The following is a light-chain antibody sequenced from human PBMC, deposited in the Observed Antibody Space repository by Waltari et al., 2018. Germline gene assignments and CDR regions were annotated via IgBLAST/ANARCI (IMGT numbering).Light chain of an antibody. CDR1: NSNIGNNA. Sequence: QSVVTQPHSVSEAPRQRVTISCSGSNSNIGNNAVNWYQQLPGRAPKLLIYYDDLMPSGVSDRFSGSKSGTSASLAISGLQSEDEADYFCAVWDDSLNGVVFGGGTKLNVL. J-gene: IGLJ3*02. CDR2: YDD. V-gene: IGLV1-36*01. CDR3: AVWDDSLNGVV.